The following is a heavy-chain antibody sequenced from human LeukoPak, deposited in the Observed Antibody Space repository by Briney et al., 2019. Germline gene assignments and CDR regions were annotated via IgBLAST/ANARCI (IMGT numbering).Heavy chain of an antibody. Sequence: PGGSLRLSCAASGFTFSSYGMHWVRQAPGKGLEWVAFIRFDGTEKYYVDSVKGRFTISRDNSKNTLYLQMKSLRSEDMGVYYGAKARRNIAERSGSDIDYRGPGTLVTVSS. V-gene: IGHV3-30*02. CDR1: GFTFSSYG. CDR2: IRFDGTEK. CDR3: AKARRNIAERSGSDIDY. D-gene: IGHD2/OR15-2a*01. J-gene: IGHJ4*02.